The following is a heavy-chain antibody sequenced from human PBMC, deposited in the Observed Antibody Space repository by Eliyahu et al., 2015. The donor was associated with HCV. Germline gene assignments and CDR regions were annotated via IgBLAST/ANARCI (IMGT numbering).Heavy chain of an antibody. V-gene: IGHV4-59*01. CDR1: GGSITTSY. D-gene: IGHD6-19*01. Sequence: QVQLQESGPGLVKPSETLSLTCTVSGGSITTSYWRWIRQPPGKGLEWIGYIHYSGSTNYNPSLKSRVTISVDTSKNQFSLNLTSVTAADTAVYYCASGGGGIAVAGTGGWFDPWGQGTLVTVSS. J-gene: IGHJ5*02. CDR3: ASGGGGIAVAGTGGWFDP. CDR2: IHYSGST.